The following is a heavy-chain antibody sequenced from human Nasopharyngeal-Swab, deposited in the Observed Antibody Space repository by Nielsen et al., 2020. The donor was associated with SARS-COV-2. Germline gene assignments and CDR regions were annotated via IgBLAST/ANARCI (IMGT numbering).Heavy chain of an antibody. CDR2: FDPEDGET. Sequence: WVRQAPGQGLEWMGGFDPEDGETIYAQKFQGRVTMTEDTSTDTAYMELSSLRSEDTAAYYCATAPPFYDSGGNWFDPWGQGTLVTVSS. J-gene: IGHJ5*02. CDR3: ATAPPFYDSGGNWFDP. D-gene: IGHD3-22*01. V-gene: IGHV1-24*01.